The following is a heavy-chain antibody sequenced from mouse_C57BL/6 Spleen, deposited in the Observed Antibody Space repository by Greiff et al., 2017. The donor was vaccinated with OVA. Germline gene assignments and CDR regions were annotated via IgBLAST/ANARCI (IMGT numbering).Heavy chain of an antibody. CDR3: ARSMGYGNFAMDY. D-gene: IGHD2-10*02. J-gene: IGHJ4*01. CDR1: GYSFTGYY. Sequence: EVQLQQSGPELVKPGASVKISCKASGYSFTGYYMNWVKQSPEKSLEWIGEINPSTGGTTYNQKFKTKATLTVDKSSSTAYMQLKSLTSEDSAVYYCARSMGYGNFAMDYWGQGTSVTVSS. CDR2: INPSTGGT. V-gene: IGHV1-42*01.